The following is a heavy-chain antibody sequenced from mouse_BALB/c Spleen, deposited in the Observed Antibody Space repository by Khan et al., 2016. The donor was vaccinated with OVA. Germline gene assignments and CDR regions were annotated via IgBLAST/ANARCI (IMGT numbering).Heavy chain of an antibody. CDR3: ARGNYYGYYFDY. J-gene: IGHJ2*01. CDR1: GNSITSGYA. Sequence: EVQLVESGPGLVKPSQSLSLTCTVTGNSITSGYAWNWIRQFPGNKLEWMGYISYSGDTSYIPSLKSRISITRDTSKNQFFLQLNSVTTEDTATYYRARGNYYGYYFDYWSQGTTRTVSS. CDR2: ISYSGDT. V-gene: IGHV3-2*02. D-gene: IGHD1-1*01.